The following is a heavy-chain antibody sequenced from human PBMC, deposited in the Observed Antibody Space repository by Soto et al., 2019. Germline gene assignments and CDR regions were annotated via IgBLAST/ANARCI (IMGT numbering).Heavy chain of an antibody. V-gene: IGHV4-34*01. D-gene: IGHD3-10*01. CDR1: GGSFSGYY. CDR2: INHSGST. J-gene: IGHJ6*02. Sequence: QVQLQQWGAGLLKPSETLSLTCAVYGGSFSGYYWSWIRQPPGKGLEWIGEINHSGSTNYNPSRKSRVTISVDTSKNQFSLKLSSVTAADTAVYYCARVRRLLWFGEPQYYYGMDVWGQGTTVTVSS. CDR3: ARVRRLLWFGEPQYYYGMDV.